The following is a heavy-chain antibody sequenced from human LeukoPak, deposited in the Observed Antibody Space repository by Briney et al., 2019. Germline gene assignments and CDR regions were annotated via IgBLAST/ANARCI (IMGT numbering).Heavy chain of an antibody. J-gene: IGHJ6*02. CDR1: GGSISSYY. V-gene: IGHV4-59*01. CDR2: IYYSGST. CDR3: ARERASPASPSYGMDV. Sequence: SETLSLTCTVSGGSISSYYWSWIRQPPGKGLEWIGCIYYSGSTNYNPSLKSRVTISVDTSKNQFSLKLSSVTAADTAVYYCARERASPASPSYGMDVWGQGTTVTVSS.